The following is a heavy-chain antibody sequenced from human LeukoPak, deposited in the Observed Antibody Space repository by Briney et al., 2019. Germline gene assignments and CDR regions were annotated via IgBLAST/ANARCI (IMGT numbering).Heavy chain of an antibody. J-gene: IGHJ5*02. CDR2: IYYGGST. V-gene: IGHV4-59*01. CDR3: ARDRAYYYDSSGYLNWFDP. D-gene: IGHD3-22*01. Sequence: PSETLSLTCTVSGGSISSYYWNWIRQPPGKGLEWIGYIYYGGSTNYNPSLKSRVTISVDTSKNEFSLKLSSVTAADTAVYYCARDRAYYYDSSGYLNWFDPWGQGTLVTVSS. CDR1: GGSISSYY.